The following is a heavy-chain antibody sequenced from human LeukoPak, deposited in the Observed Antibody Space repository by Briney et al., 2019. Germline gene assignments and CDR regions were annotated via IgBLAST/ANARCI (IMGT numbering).Heavy chain of an antibody. Sequence: SETLSLTCTVSGGSISSYYWSWIRQPPGKGLEWIGYIYYSGSTNYNPSLKSRVTISVDTSKNQFSLKLSSVTAADTAVYYCARVTHNSQYGMDVWGQGTTVTVSS. J-gene: IGHJ6*02. D-gene: IGHD2/OR15-2a*01. CDR1: GGSISSYY. V-gene: IGHV4-59*01. CDR2: IYYSGST. CDR3: ARVTHNSQYGMDV.